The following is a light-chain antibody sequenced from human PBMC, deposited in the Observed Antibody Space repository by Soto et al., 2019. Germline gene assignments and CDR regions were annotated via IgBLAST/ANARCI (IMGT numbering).Light chain of an antibody. CDR2: GAS. V-gene: IGKV3-15*01. Sequence: EIVMTQSPATLSVSPGESATLSCRASQSVSNNLTWYQQKPGQPPRLLIYGASTRATGIPARFSGSGSGTEFTLTISSLQSEDFAVYYCQQYNNWPPWTFGQWNKVDIK. CDR3: QQYNNWPPWT. J-gene: IGKJ1*01. CDR1: QSVSNN.